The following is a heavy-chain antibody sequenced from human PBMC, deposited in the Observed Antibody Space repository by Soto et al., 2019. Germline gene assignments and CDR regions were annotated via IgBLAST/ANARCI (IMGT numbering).Heavy chain of an antibody. Sequence: EVQLLESGGGSVQPGGSLRLSCAASGFTFSSYGMTFSSYAMSWVRQAPGKGLEWVSTISGSGDSTYYADSVKGRFTISRDNSKNTLFLQMNSLRAGDTALYYCARVRRVIVVVPAALEFDSWGQGTLVTVSS. CDR2: ISGSGDST. CDR1: GFTFSSYGMTFSSYA. CDR3: ARVRRVIVVVPAALEFDS. J-gene: IGHJ4*02. D-gene: IGHD2-2*01. V-gene: IGHV3-23*01.